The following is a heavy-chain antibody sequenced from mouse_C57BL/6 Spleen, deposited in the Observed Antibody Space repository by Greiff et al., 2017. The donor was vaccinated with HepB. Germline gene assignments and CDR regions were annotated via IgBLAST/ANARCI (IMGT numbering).Heavy chain of an antibody. Sequence: QVQLQQPGAELVRPGSSVKLSCKASGYTFTSYWMDWVKQRPGQGLEWIGNIYPSDSETHYNQKFKDKATLTVDKSSSTAYMQLSSLTSEDSAVYYCARRGLRNYFDYWGQGTTLTVSS. J-gene: IGHJ2*01. D-gene: IGHD1-1*01. CDR1: GYTFTSYW. CDR2: IYPSDSET. CDR3: ARRGLRNYFDY. V-gene: IGHV1-61*01.